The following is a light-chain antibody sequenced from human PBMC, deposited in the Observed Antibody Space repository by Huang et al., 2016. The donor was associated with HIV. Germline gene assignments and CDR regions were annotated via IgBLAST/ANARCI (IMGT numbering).Light chain of an antibody. CDR2: AAS. CDR3: QQSHTTPLT. V-gene: IGKV1-39*01. CDR1: QSINTD. Sequence: DIQMTQSPSSLSASVGDRVTITCRASQSINTDLCWYQQKPGKAPKLLIYAASSLQSGVPSRFSGSGSGTDFSLTISSLQPEDFATYYCQQSHTTPLTFGGGSKVEIK. J-gene: IGKJ4*01.